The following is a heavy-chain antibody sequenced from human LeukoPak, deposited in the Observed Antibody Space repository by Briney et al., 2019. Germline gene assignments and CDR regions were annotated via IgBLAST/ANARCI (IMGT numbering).Heavy chain of an antibody. CDR1: GLIFSSAW. J-gene: IGHJ6*02. CDR2: ISYDGSNK. D-gene: IGHD3-9*01. Sequence: GGSLRHSCQASGLIFSSAWMTWVRQSPGKWLDLVQVISYDGSNKYYADSVKGRFTISSDNSKNTPYRQMNSLRAEDTAVYYCARAGDILTGYPYYYYYGMDVWGQGTTVTVSS. V-gene: IGHV3-30-3*01. CDR3: ARAGDILTGYPYYYYYGMDV.